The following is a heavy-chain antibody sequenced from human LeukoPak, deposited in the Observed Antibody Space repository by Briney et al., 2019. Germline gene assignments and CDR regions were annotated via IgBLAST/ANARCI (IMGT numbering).Heavy chain of an antibody. J-gene: IGHJ2*01. Sequence: GGSLRLSCAASGFTFSSYGMHWVRQAPGKGLEWVAVIWYDGSNKYYADSVKGRFTISRDNSKNTLHLQMSSLRAEDTAVYYCAKDPAVIVAFGNWYFDLWGRGTPVTVSS. D-gene: IGHD3-22*01. CDR2: IWYDGSNK. V-gene: IGHV3-33*06. CDR1: GFTFSSYG. CDR3: AKDPAVIVAFGNWYFDL.